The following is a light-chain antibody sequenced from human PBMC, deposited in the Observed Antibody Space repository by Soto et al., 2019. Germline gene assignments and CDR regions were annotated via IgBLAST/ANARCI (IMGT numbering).Light chain of an antibody. J-gene: IGKJ1*01. Sequence: DIQMTQSPSSLSATVGERVTITCQASQGITNYINWYQQKPGKAPKFLIYDASTLESGVPSRFSGSGFGTEFSLTISSLQPDDFGSYYCQHMRTFGQGTKVDIK. CDR1: QGITNY. CDR3: QHMRT. V-gene: IGKV1-33*01. CDR2: DAS.